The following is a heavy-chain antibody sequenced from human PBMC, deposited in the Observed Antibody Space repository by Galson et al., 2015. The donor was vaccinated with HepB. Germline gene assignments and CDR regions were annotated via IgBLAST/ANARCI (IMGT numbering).Heavy chain of an antibody. Sequence: SVKVSCKASGYSFTTYYMNWVRQAPGQGLEWMGRLNPDSGGTNYAQKFQGRVTTTRDMSISTAYMELSNLSSDDTAVYYCVSLHCTGGTCVDYWGQGTLVTVSS. CDR1: GYSFTTYY. D-gene: IGHD2-8*02. CDR3: VSLHCTGGTCVDY. V-gene: IGHV1-2*06. CDR2: LNPDSGGT. J-gene: IGHJ4*02.